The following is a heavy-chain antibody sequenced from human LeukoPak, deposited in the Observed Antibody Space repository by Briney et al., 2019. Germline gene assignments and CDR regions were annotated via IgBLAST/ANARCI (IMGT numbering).Heavy chain of an antibody. CDR3: ARLKEGKIRGDGYFDS. Sequence: SETLSLTCTLSGGSISGASWSWSRQPPGEGLGWSGYIYSSGSTGYNPSLKSRVPISLDTPRHQFSLKVTSVTAADTALYCCARLKEGKIRGDGYFDSWGQGTQVTVSS. D-gene: IGHD3-10*01. V-gene: IGHV4-59*08. CDR2: IYSSGST. J-gene: IGHJ4*02. CDR1: GGSISGAS.